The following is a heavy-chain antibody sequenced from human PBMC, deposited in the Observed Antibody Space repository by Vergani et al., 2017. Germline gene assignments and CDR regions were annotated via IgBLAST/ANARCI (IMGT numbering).Heavy chain of an antibody. CDR3: ARGIVTIYYKSANPDY. Sequence: QVQLVQSGAEVKKPGSSVKVSCKASGGTFSSYTISWVRQAPGQGLEWMGRIIPILGIANYAQKFQGRVTITADKSTSTADMELSSLRSDDTAVYYCARGIVTIYYKSANPDYWGQGTLVTVSS. CDR1: GGTFSSYT. D-gene: IGHD3-9*01. V-gene: IGHV1-69*02. CDR2: IIPILGIA. J-gene: IGHJ4*02.